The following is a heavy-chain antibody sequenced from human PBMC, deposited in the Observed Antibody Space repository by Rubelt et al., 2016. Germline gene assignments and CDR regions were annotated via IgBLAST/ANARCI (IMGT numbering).Heavy chain of an antibody. J-gene: IGHJ6*02. CDR2: INNDGTTT. V-gene: IGHV3-74*01. D-gene: IGHD6-13*01. Sequence: HWVRQAPGKGLEWVSCINNDGTTTSYAASVKGRFTISRDNAKNTLYLQMNSLRAEDTAVYYCAKDIEGYSSSWGGMDVWGQGTTVTVSS. CDR3: AKDIEGYSSSWGGMDV.